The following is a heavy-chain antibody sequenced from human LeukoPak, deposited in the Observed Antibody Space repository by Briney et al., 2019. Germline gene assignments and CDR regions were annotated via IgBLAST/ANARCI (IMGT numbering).Heavy chain of an antibody. J-gene: IGHJ4*02. D-gene: IGHD3-10*01. CDR1: GVSFSGYY. Sequence: SETLSLTCAVYGVSFSGYYWSWIRQPPGKGLEWIGEINHSGSTNYNPSLKSRVTISVDTSKNQFSLKLSSVTAADTAVYYCARGGFVYYGSGSYYYCWGQGTLVTVSS. V-gene: IGHV4-34*01. CDR3: ARGGFVYYGSGSYYYC. CDR2: INHSGST.